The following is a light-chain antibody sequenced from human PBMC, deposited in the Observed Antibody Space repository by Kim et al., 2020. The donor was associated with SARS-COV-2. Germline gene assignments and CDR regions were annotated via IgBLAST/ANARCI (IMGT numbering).Light chain of an antibody. CDR2: GAS. CDR3: QQYNNWPPLT. Sequence: EIVMTQSPATLSVSPGERATLSCRASQSVGSKIVWYQQKAGQAPRLLIYGASTRATGIPARFSGSGSGTEFTLTISSLQSEDFAVYYCQQYNNWPPLTFGGGTKVDIK. CDR1: QSVGSK. J-gene: IGKJ4*01. V-gene: IGKV3-15*01.